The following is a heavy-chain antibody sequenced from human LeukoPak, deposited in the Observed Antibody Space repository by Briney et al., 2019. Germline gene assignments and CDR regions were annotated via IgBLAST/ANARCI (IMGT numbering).Heavy chain of an antibody. CDR2: ISTRSTVI. V-gene: IGHV3-48*01. CDR3: ARGPYNNYHYFDC. D-gene: IGHD5-24*01. J-gene: IGHJ4*02. Sequence: GGSLRLSCAASGFTFSDYAMNWVRQVPGKGLEWISYISTRSTVIYYADSVKGRFTISRDNAMNSLYLQMNSLRAEDTALYYCARGPYNNYHYFDCWGQGTLATVSS. CDR1: GFTFSDYA.